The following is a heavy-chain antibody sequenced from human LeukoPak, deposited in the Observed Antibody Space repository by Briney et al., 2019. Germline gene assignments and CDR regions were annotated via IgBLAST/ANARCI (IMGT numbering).Heavy chain of an antibody. CDR2: INPDSGGT. CDR1: GYTLTGYY. J-gene: IGHJ4*02. V-gene: IGHV1-2*02. Sequence: ASVKVSCKASGYTLTGYYMHWVRQAPGQGLEWMGWINPDSGGTKYAQKFQGRVTMTRDTSISTAYMGLSRLRSDDTAVYYCARGSSSSWYKYFFDYWGQGTPVTVSS. D-gene: IGHD6-13*01. CDR3: ARGSSSSWYKYFFDY.